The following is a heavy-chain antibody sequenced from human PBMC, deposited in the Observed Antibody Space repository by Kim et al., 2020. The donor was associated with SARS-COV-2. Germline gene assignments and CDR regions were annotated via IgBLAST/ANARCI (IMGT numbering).Heavy chain of an antibody. V-gene: IGHV3-48*02. CDR3: ARVAYDFWSGYYTATDY. Sequence: KGRFTISRDNAKNSLYLQMNSLRDEDTAVYYCARVAYDFWSGYYTATDYWGQGTLVTVSS. D-gene: IGHD3-3*01. J-gene: IGHJ4*02.